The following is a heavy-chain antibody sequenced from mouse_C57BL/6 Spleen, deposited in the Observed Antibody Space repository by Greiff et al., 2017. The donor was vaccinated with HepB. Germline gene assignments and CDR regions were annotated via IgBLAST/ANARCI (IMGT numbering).Heavy chain of an antibody. D-gene: IGHD1-1*01. Sequence: VQLQQSGTVLARPGASVKMSCKTSGYTFTSYWMHWVKQRPGQGLEWIGAIYPGNSDTSYNQKFKGKAKLTAVTSASTAYMELSSLTNEDSAVYYCTSVLITTVVAKFDYWGQGTTLTVSS. CDR2: IYPGNSDT. V-gene: IGHV1-5*01. J-gene: IGHJ2*01. CDR1: GYTFTSYW. CDR3: TSVLITTVVAKFDY.